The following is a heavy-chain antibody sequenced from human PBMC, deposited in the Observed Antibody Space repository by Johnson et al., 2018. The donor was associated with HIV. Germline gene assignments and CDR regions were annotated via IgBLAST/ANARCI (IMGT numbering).Heavy chain of an antibody. V-gene: IGHV3-30*02. CDR2: IRYDGSNK. D-gene: IGHD2-15*01. Sequence: QVQLVESGGGLIQPGGSLRLSCAASGFTFSSYAMHWVRQAPGKGLEWVAFIRYDGSNKYYADSVKGRFTISRDNSKNTLYLQMKTLRAEETAVYYCGGGGRTGRAFDMWGLGTMVTVAS. CDR3: GGGGRTGRAFDM. J-gene: IGHJ3*02. CDR1: GFTFSSYA.